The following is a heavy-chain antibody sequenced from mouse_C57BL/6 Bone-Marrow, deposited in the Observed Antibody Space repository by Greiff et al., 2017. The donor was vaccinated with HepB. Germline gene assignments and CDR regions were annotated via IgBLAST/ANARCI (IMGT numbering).Heavy chain of an antibody. CDR2: SRNKANDYTT. CDR1: GFTFSDFY. CDR3: ARAPHYYGSSYGYFDV. Sequence: EVHLVESGGGLVQSGRSLRLSCATSGFTFSDFYMEWVRQAPGKGLEWIAASRNKANDYTTEYSASVKGRFIVSRDTSQSILYLQMNALRAEDTAIYYCARAPHYYGSSYGYFDVWGTGTTVTVSS. V-gene: IGHV7-1*01. J-gene: IGHJ1*03. D-gene: IGHD1-1*01.